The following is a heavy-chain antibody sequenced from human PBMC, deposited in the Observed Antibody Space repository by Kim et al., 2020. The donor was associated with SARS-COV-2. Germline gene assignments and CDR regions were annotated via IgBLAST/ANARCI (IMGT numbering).Heavy chain of an antibody. J-gene: IGHJ3*02. D-gene: IGHD6-19*01. Sequence: SVKVSCKASGGTFSSYAISWVRQAPGQGLEWMGGIIPIFGTANYAQKFQGRVTITADESTSTAYMELSSLRSEDTAVYYCARDLGQYSSGWAPIGKNDAFDIWGQGTMVTVSS. V-gene: IGHV1-69*13. CDR2: IIPIFGTA. CDR1: GGTFSSYA. CDR3: ARDLGQYSSGWAPIGKNDAFDI.